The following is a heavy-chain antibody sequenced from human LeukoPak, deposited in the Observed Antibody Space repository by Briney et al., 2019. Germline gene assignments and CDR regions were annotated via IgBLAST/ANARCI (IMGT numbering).Heavy chain of an antibody. D-gene: IGHD2-15*01. CDR2: IWYDGSNK. Sequence: PGRSLRLSCAASGITFRNYGMHWVRQAPGKGLEWVAVIWYDGSNKDYADSVKGGFTVSRDNSRNTLFLQMNSLRVEDTAVYYCATDRATQYFDYWGQGTLVSVPS. V-gene: IGHV3-33*01. CDR1: GITFRNYG. CDR3: ATDRATQYFDY. J-gene: IGHJ4*02.